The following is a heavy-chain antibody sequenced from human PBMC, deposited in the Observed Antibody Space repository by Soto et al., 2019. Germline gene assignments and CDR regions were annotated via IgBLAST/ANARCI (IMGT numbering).Heavy chain of an antibody. CDR3: ARGPGPNWFDP. CDR2: ISSSSSYI. J-gene: IGHJ5*02. Sequence: PGGSLRLSCAASGFTFSSYSMNWVHQAPGKGLEWVSSISSSSSYIYYADSVKGRCTISRDNAKNSLYLQMNSLRAEDTAVYYCARGPGPNWFDPWGQGTLVTVS. V-gene: IGHV3-21*01. CDR1: GFTFSSYS.